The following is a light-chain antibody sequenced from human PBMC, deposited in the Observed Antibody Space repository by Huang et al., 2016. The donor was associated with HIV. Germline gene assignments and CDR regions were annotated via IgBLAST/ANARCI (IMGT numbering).Light chain of an antibody. CDR2: DAS. V-gene: IGKV1-39*01. CDR1: QTIGTF. J-gene: IGKJ2*01. Sequence: DIQMTQPPSSLSASGGDRVTITCRASQTIGTFLNWYQPLSGKPPKLLIFDASTLQSGVPSRFSGGGRGTDFTLTISSLQPEDFATYYCQQSDSRPYTFGQGT. CDR3: QQSDSRPYT.